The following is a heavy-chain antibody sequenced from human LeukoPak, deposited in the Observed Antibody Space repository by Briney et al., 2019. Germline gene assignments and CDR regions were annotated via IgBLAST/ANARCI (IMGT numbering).Heavy chain of an antibody. Sequence: SETLSLTCTVSXXXXSSXXWSWIRXPAXXXXEWIGRIYTSGSTNYNPSLKSRVTMSVDTSKNQFSLKLSSVTAADTAVYYCARVMDPWFDPWGQGTLVTVSS. J-gene: IGHJ5*02. CDR1: XXXXSSXX. CDR3: ARVMDPWFDP. CDR2: IYTSGST. D-gene: IGHD2-2*03. V-gene: IGHV4-4*07.